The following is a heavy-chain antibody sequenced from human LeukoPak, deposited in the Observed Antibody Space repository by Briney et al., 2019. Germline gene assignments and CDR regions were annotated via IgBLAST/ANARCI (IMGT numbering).Heavy chain of an antibody. J-gene: IGHJ6*03. V-gene: IGHV3-33*01. D-gene: IGHD1-14*01. CDR1: GFTLSNYG. CDR3: ARDHRPEIQYYYMDV. CDR2: LLYDGNTK. Sequence: GGSLRLSCAASGFTLSNYGMHWVRQAPGKGLEWVAALLYDGNTKHYADSVKGRFTISRDISKNTFYLQMNSLTAEDTAVYYCARDHRPEIQYYYMDVWGKGTTVAVSS.